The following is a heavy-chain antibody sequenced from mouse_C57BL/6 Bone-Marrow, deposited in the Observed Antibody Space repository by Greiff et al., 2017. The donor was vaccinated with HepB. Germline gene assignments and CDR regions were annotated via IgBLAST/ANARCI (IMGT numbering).Heavy chain of an antibody. CDR1: GYTFTSYW. V-gene: IGHV1-69*01. Sequence: QVQLQQSGAELVMPGASVKLSCKASGYTFTSYWMHWVKQRPGQGLEWIGEIDPSDSYTNYNQKFKGKSTLTVDKSSSTAYMQLSSLTSEDSAVYYCARLATVVATDYAMDYWGQGTSVTVSS. CDR2: IDPSDSYT. J-gene: IGHJ4*01. D-gene: IGHD1-1*01. CDR3: ARLATVVATDYAMDY.